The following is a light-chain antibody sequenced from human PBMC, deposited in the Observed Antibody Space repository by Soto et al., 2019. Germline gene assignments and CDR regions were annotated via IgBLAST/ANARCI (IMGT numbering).Light chain of an antibody. CDR3: QQADSLPLVT. J-gene: IGKJ5*01. Sequence: DIQMTQSPSSVSASVGDRVTITCRASQDISTWLAWYQQKPGKAPKLLIYAASSLFSGVPSRFSGSGSGTDFTLNISSLQPEDFATYYCQQADSLPLVTFGQGTRLEI. V-gene: IGKV1-12*01. CDR2: AAS. CDR1: QDISTW.